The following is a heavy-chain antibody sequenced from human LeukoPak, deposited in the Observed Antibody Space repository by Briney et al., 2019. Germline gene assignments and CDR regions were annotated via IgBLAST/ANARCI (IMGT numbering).Heavy chain of an antibody. CDR2: FDPEDGET. J-gene: IGHJ3*02. D-gene: IGHD4-23*01. Sequence: ASVKVSCKVSGYTLTELSMHWVRQAPGKGLEWMGGFDPEDGETIYAQKFQGRVTMTEDTSTDTAYMELSSRRSEDTAVYYCAIRLPHDYGGNGNAFDIWGQGTMVTVSS. CDR3: AIRLPHDYGGNGNAFDI. V-gene: IGHV1-24*01. CDR1: GYTLTELS.